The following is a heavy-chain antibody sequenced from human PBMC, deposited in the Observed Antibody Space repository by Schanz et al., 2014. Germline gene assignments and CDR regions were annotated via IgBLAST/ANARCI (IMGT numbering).Heavy chain of an antibody. J-gene: IGHJ5*01. CDR3: AREARCFDS. V-gene: IGHV7-4-1*02. CDR1: GYIFSSYA. CDR2: INPTTGNP. D-gene: IGHD6-6*01. Sequence: KLVQSGSEFRKPGASVKVSCKASGYIFSSYAIHWVRQAPGQGLEWMGWINPTTGNPGYAQGFTGRFVFSLDTSVSTAYLQISSLKAEDTAIYYCAREARCFDSWGQGTLLIVSS.